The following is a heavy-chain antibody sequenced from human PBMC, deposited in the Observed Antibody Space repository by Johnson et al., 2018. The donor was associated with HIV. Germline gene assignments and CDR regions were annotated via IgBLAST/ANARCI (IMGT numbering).Heavy chain of an antibody. CDR2: TSYDGSNK. V-gene: IGHV3-30*04. Sequence: QVQLVESGGGLVQSGRSLRLSCAASGFTFNSYAMHWVRQAPGKGLEWVALTSYDGSNKYYADSVKGRFSISRDTSTNTLYLQMNSLKVEDTAVYYCTTDGLWFGDPSFDIWGQGTVVTVSS. D-gene: IGHD3-10*01. CDR1: GFTFNSYA. CDR3: TTDGLWFGDPSFDI. J-gene: IGHJ3*02.